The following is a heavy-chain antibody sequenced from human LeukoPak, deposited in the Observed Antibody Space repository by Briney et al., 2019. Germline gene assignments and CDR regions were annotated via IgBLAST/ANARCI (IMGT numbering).Heavy chain of an antibody. CDR3: ARDRWPPGIAAAGSD. CDR2: IYYSGST. D-gene: IGHD6-13*01. CDR1: GGSISSYY. Sequence: PSETLSLTCTVSGGSISSYYWSWIRQPPGKGLEWIGYIYYSGSTNYNPSLKSRVTISVDTSKNQFSLKLSSVTAADTAVYYCARDRWPPGIAAAGSDWGQGTLVTVSS. V-gene: IGHV4-59*01. J-gene: IGHJ4*02.